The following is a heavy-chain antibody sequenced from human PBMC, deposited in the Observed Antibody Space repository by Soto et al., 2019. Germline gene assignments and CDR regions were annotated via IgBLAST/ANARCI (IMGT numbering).Heavy chain of an antibody. CDR3: ASVKPGCYQNWFDP. Sequence: ASVKVSCKASGYTFTSYGISWVRQAPGQGLEWMGWISAYNGNTNYAQKLQGRVTMTTDTSTSTAYMELRSLRSDDTAVYYCASVKPGCYQNWFDPWGQGTLVTVSS. CDR2: ISAYNGNT. J-gene: IGHJ5*02. D-gene: IGHD2-2*01. V-gene: IGHV1-18*01. CDR1: GYTFTSYG.